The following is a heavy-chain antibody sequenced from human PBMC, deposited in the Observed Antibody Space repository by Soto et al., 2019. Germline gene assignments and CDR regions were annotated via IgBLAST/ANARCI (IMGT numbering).Heavy chain of an antibody. CDR1: GFTFSDHY. CDR3: ARDYYYDSSGYYYSYYYYGMDV. D-gene: IGHD3-22*01. CDR2: ISSSGSTI. Sequence: GGSLRLSCGASGFTFSDHYMSWIRQAPGKGLEWVSYISSSGSTIYYADSVKGRFTISRDNAKNSLYLQMNSLRAEDTAVYYCARDYYYDSSGYYYSYYYYGMDVWGQGTTVTVSS. V-gene: IGHV3-11*01. J-gene: IGHJ6*02.